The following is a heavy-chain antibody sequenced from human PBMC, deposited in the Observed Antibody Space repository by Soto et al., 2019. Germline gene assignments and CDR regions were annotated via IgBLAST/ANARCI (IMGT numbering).Heavy chain of an antibody. V-gene: IGHV4-59*01. Sequence: QVQLQESGPGLVKPSETLSLTCTVSGGSISSYYWSWIRQPPGKGLEWIGYIYYSGSTNYNPSLTGRVTIXXDXSXIHSSLKLSAVTAADTAVYYCARGVVVPAAIPRFDPWGQGTLVTVSS. CDR3: ARGVVVPAAIPRFDP. CDR1: GGSISSYY. J-gene: IGHJ5*02. CDR2: IYYSGST. D-gene: IGHD2-2*01.